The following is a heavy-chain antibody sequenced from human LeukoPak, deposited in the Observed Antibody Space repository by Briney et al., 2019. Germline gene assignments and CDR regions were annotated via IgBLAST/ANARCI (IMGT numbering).Heavy chain of an antibody. CDR2: IYYSGST. D-gene: IGHD6-19*01. J-gene: IGHJ4*02. CDR1: GFTFSSYA. CDR3: ARGEGIAVAGTNY. V-gene: IGHV4-39*07. Sequence: GSLRLSCAASGFTFSSYAMSWVRQPPGKGLEWIGSIYYSGSTYYNPSLKSRVTISVDTSKNQFSLKLSSVTAADTAVYYCARGEGIAVAGTNYWGQGTLVTVSS.